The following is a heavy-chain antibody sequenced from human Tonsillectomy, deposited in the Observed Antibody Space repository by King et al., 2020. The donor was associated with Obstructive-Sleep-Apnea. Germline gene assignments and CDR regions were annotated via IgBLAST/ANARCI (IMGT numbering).Heavy chain of an antibody. CDR1: GYTFSGYY. CDR2: INPKSGGT. D-gene: IGHD3-22*01. Sequence: QLVQSGAEVNKPGASVKVSCKASGYTFSGYYMHWVRQAPGQGLEWMGWINPKSGGTHYAQKVQDWVTMTRDTSISTAYMELSRLRSDDTALYYCARPYYYDSLGYAPFGYWGQGTLVTVSS. J-gene: IGHJ4*02. V-gene: IGHV1-2*04. CDR3: ARPYYYDSLGYAPFGY.